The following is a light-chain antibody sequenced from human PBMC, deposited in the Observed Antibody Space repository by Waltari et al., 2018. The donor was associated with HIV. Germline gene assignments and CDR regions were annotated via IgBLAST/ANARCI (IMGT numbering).Light chain of an antibody. CDR3: AAWDDSLNGAV. Sequence: QSVLTQPPSASGTPGQRVTISCSGSSSNIGSNIVNWYQQLPGTAPKLLIYRNNLRPSGVPDRFSGSKSGTSASLAISGLQSEDDADYYCAAWDDSLNGAVFGGGTKLTVL. V-gene: IGLV1-44*01. CDR2: RNN. J-gene: IGLJ3*02. CDR1: SSNIGSNI.